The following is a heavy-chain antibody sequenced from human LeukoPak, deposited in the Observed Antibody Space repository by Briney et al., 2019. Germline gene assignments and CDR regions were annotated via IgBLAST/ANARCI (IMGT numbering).Heavy chain of an antibody. Sequence: PSETLSLTCAVYGGSFSGFYWSWIRQPPGKGLEWIGEINHSGSTNYNPSLKSRVIISVDTSKNQFSLKLSSVTAADTAVYYCARTFEDYFDYWGQGTLVTVSS. CDR2: INHSGST. V-gene: IGHV4-34*01. CDR1: GGSFSGFY. J-gene: IGHJ4*02. CDR3: ARTFEDYFDY.